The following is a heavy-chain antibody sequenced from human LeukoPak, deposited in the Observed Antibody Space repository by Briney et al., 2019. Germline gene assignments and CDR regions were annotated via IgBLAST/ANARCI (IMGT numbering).Heavy chain of an antibody. V-gene: IGHV3-30*18. CDR1: GFTLTTYG. CDR2: ISYDGSNK. J-gene: IGHJ4*02. CDR3: AKSKFGGRGLIDY. D-gene: IGHD4-23*01. Sequence: GGSLRLSCAASGFTLTTYGMHWVRQAPGKGLEWVAVISYDGSNKYYADSVKGRFTISRDNSKNTLYLQMNSLRAEDTAVYYCAKSKFGGRGLIDYWGQGTLVTVSS.